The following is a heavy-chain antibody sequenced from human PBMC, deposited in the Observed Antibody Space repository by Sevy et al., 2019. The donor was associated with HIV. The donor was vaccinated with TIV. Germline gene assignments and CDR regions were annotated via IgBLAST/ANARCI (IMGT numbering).Heavy chain of an antibody. V-gene: IGHV3-7*04. CDR2: IKQDGSEK. Sequence: GGSLRLSCAASGFTFSSYWMSWVRQAPGKGLEWVANIKQDGSEKYYVDSVKGRFTISRDNAKNSLYLQMNSLRADDTAVYYCAGGGYCSSTSCYTNDAFDIWGQGTMVTVSS. D-gene: IGHD2-2*02. J-gene: IGHJ3*02. CDR3: AGGGYCSSTSCYTNDAFDI. CDR1: GFTFSSYW.